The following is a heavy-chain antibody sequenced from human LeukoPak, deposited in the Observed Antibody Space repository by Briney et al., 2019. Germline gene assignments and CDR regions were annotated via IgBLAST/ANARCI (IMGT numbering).Heavy chain of an antibody. CDR2: IKQEGSEK. Sequence: GGPLRLSCAASGFTLSSYWMSCVRQAPGKGLEGVANIKQEGSEKYYVDSVTGRFTSSRDNAKNSLYLQMNSLRAEDTAVYYCARDSAGGLWGQGTLVTVSS. CDR3: ARDSAGGL. D-gene: IGHD5-12*01. J-gene: IGHJ4*02. V-gene: IGHV3-7*01. CDR1: GFTLSSYW.